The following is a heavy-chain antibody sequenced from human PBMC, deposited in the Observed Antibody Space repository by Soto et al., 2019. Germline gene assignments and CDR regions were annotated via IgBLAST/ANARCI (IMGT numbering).Heavy chain of an antibody. J-gene: IGHJ4*02. D-gene: IGHD6-19*01. V-gene: IGHV3-23*01. CDR3: AKKLNRYSSGRDYFDY. Sequence: GGSLRLSCAASGFTFSSYAMSWVRQAPGKGLEWVSAISGSGGSTYYADSVKGRFTISRDNSKNTLYLQMNSLRAEDTAVYYCAKKLNRYSSGRDYFDYWGQGTLVTVSS. CDR1: GFTFSSYA. CDR2: ISGSGGST.